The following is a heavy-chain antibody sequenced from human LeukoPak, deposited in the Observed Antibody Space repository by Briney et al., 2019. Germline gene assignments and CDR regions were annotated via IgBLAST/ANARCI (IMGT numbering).Heavy chain of an antibody. CDR2: ISYDGSNK. J-gene: IGHJ4*02. CDR1: GFTFSSYG. CDR3: AKGKLELTGLSSGYYPGIDY. D-gene: IGHD3-22*01. V-gene: IGHV3-30*18. Sequence: GGSLRLSCAASGFTFSSYGMHWVRQAPGKGLEWVAVISYDGSNKYYADSVKGRFTISRDNSKNTLYLQMNSLRAEDTAVYYCAKGKLELTGLSSGYYPGIDYWGQGTLVTVSS.